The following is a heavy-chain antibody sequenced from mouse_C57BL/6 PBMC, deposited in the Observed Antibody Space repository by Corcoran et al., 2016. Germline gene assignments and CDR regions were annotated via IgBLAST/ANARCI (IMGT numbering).Heavy chain of an antibody. CDR2: ISYDGSN. CDR1: GYSITSGSY. CDR3: AKRYFDV. J-gene: IGHJ1*03. Sequence: DVQLQESGPGLVKPSQSLSLTCSVTGYSITSGSYWNWIRQFPGNKLEWMGYISYDGSNNYNPSLQNRISITREHSKNQIFLKLNSVTTDDTATYDCAKRYFDVWGTGTTVTVSA. V-gene: IGHV3-6*01.